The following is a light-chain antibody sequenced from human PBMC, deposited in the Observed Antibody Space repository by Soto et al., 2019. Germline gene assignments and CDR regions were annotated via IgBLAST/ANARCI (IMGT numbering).Light chain of an antibody. J-gene: IGKJ3*01. Sequence: DIQMTQSPSSLSASVGDRVTITCRASQSISSYLNWYQQKPGKAPKLLIYAASSLQRGVPSRFSGSGSGTDFTLTISSLQPEDFATYYCQQSYSTPFTFGHGTKVDIK. V-gene: IGKV1-39*01. CDR2: AAS. CDR1: QSISSY. CDR3: QQSYSTPFT.